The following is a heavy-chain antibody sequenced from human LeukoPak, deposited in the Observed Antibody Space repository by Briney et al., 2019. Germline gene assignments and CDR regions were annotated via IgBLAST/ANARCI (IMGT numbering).Heavy chain of an antibody. D-gene: IGHD3-22*01. J-gene: IGHJ4*02. CDR3: ARDPGYDSSGYYHFDY. V-gene: IGHV4-59*01. CDR2: IYYTGGI. Sequence: SETLSLTCTVSGDSINGYYWSWIRQPPGKGLEWIGYIYYTGGINYNPSLKSRVTISVDTSKNQFSLKLSSVTAADTAVYYCARDPGYDSSGYYHFDYWGQGTLVTVSS. CDR1: GDSINGYY.